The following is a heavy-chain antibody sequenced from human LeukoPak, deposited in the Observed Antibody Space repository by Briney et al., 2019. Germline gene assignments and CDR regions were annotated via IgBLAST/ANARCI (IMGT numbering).Heavy chain of an antibody. D-gene: IGHD3-10*01. CDR3: ARGLGTMVRGSGWFDP. V-gene: IGHV1-69*06. J-gene: IGHJ5*02. Sequence: SVKVSCKASGYTFTGYYMHWVRQAPGQGLEWMGGIIPIFDTTNYAQKFQGRVTITADKSTSTAYMELSSLRSEDTAVYYCARGLGTMVRGSGWFDPWGQGTLVTVSS. CDR1: GYTFTGYY. CDR2: IIPIFDTT.